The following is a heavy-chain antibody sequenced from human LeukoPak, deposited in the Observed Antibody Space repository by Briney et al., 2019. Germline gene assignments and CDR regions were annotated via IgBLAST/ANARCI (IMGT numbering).Heavy chain of an antibody. V-gene: IGHV3-15*01. J-gene: IGHJ4*02. CDR2: IKSKTDGGTT. CDR1: GFTFSNAW. Sequence: GGSLRLSCAASGFTFSNAWMSWVRQAPGKGLEWVGRIKSKTDGGTTDYAAPVKGRFTISRDDSKNTLYLQMNSLKTEDTAVYYCTTHTIVGATNFDYWGQGTLVTVSS. CDR3: TTHTIVGATNFDY. D-gene: IGHD1-26*01.